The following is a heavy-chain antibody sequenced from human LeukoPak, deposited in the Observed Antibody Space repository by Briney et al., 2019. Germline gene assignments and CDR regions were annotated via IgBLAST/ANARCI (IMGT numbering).Heavy chain of an antibody. D-gene: IGHD4-17*01. CDR1: GFTFSSYS. V-gene: IGHV3-21*04. Sequence: GGSLRLSCAASGFTFSSYSMNWVRQAPGKGLEWVSSISSSSYIYYADSVKGRFTISRDNAKNSLYLQMNSLRAEDTAVYYCARGPVTKFEIWGQGTILTVSS. CDR3: ARGPVTKFEI. CDR2: ISSSSYI. J-gene: IGHJ3*02.